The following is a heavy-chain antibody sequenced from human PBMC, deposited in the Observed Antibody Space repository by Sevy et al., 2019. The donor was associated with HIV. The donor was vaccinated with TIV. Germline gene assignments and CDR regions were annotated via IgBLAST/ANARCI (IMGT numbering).Heavy chain of an antibody. D-gene: IGHD4-17*01. CDR3: ARDLEFYDYGDYGPAFMPDY. CDR2: PWFDGSNT. CDR1: GFTFSTYG. J-gene: IGHJ4*02. V-gene: IGHV3-33*01. Sequence: GGSLRLSCAASGFTFSTYGMHWVRLAPGKGLEWVAAPWFDGSNTDYADSVKGRFTISGDIAKNTLHLQMNSLRAEDTAVYYCARDLEFYDYGDYGPAFMPDYWGQGTLVTVSS.